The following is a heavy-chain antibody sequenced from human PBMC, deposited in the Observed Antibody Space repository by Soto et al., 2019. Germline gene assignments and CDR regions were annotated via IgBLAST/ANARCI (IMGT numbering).Heavy chain of an antibody. V-gene: IGHV3-49*03. CDR3: TRDPIDPTEELGYCSGGSCYSDYYYYMDV. CDR1: GFTFGDYA. J-gene: IGHJ6*03. D-gene: IGHD2-15*01. Sequence: PGGSLRLSCTASGFTFGDYAMSWFRQAPGKGLEWVGFIRSKAYGGTTEYAASVKGRFTISRDDSKSIAYLQMNSLKTEDTAVYYCTRDPIDPTEELGYCSGGSCYSDYYYYMDVWGKGTTVTVSS. CDR2: IRSKAYGGTT.